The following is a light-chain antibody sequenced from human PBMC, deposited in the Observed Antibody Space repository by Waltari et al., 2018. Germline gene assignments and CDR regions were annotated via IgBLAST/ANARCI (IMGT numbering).Light chain of an antibody. Sequence: DIQKTQSPSTLSASVGVRVTITCRASQSVDAWLAWYQQKPGKAPKFLIYKASNLESGVPSRFSGSGSGTEFSLTITSLQPDDFGTYYCQQYSSYPPTFGQGSKLEI. CDR1: QSVDAW. CDR3: QQYSSYPPT. J-gene: IGKJ2*01. V-gene: IGKV1-5*03. CDR2: KAS.